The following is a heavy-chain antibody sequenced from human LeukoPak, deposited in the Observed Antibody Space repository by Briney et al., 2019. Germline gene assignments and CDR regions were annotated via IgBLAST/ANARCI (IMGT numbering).Heavy chain of an antibody. Sequence: GESLKISCKGSGYSYTNHWIGWVRQMPGEGLEWMGIIYPGDSDTRYSPSFQGQVTISADTSISTAYLQWSSLKASDTAMYYCARLEGRDGYNSPFDYWGQGTLVTVSS. J-gene: IGHJ4*02. CDR3: ARLEGRDGYNSPFDY. D-gene: IGHD5-24*01. V-gene: IGHV5-51*01. CDR2: IYPGDSDT. CDR1: GYSYTNHW.